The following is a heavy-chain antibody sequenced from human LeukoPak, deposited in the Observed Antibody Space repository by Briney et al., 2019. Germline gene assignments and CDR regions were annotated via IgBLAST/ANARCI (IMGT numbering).Heavy chain of an antibody. Sequence: GGSLRLSCTASGFTFSGSVIHWVRQASGNGLEWVGRVRNKANYYATACVASVKGRFTISRDDSKNTAYLQMNSLKTEDTAVYYCTRGKWELQDAFDFWGQGTMVTVSS. CDR2: VRNKANYYAT. D-gene: IGHD1-26*01. J-gene: IGHJ3*01. CDR3: TRGKWELQDAFDF. CDR1: GFTFSGSV. V-gene: IGHV3-73*01.